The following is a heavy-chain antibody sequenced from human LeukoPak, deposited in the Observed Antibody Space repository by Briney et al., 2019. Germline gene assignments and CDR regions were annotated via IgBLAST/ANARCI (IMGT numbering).Heavy chain of an antibody. CDR1: GGSISSGGYY. V-gene: IGHV4-61*08. CDR2: IYYSGST. CDR3: ARDRFGNGYFDY. J-gene: IGHJ4*02. D-gene: IGHD1-14*01. Sequence: SETLSLTCTVSGGSISSGGYYWSWIRQPPGKGLEWIGYIYYSGSTNYNPSLKSRVTISVDTSKNQFSLKLSSVTAADTAVYYCARDRFGNGYFDYWGQGTLVTVSS.